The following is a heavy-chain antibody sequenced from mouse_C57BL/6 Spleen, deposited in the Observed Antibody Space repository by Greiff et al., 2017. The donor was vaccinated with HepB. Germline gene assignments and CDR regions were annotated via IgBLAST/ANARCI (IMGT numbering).Heavy chain of an antibody. D-gene: IGHD1-1*01. J-gene: IGHJ4*01. CDR1: GYAFSSYW. CDR2: IYPGDGDT. V-gene: IGHV1-80*01. Sequence: VQLQQPGAELVKPGASVKLSCKASGYAFSSYWMNWVKQRPGKGLEWIGQIYPGDGDTNYNGKFKGKATLTAVKSSSTAYMQLSSLTSEDSAVYYCASGGTTIVATDYYAMDDWGQGTSVTVSS. CDR3: ASGGTTIVATDYYAMDD.